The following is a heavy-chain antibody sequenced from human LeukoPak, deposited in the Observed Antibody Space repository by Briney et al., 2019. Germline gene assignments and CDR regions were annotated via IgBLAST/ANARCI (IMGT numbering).Heavy chain of an antibody. J-gene: IGHJ4*02. D-gene: IGHD3/OR15-3a*01. CDR1: GFTFSDYY. CDR3: ARDTSVLWFSHNFDY. Sequence: PGGSLRLSCAASGFTFSDYYMSWIRQAPGKGLEWVSYISSSGSTIYYADSVKGRFTISRDNAKNSLYLQMNSLRAEDTAVYYCARDTSVLWFSHNFDYWGQGTLVTVSS. CDR2: ISSSGSTI. V-gene: IGHV3-11*01.